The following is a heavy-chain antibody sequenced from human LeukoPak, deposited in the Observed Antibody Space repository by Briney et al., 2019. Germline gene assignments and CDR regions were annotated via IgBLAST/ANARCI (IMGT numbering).Heavy chain of an antibody. D-gene: IGHD3-10*01. V-gene: IGHV4-30-4*01. Sequence: SETLSLTCTVSGGSISSGDYYWSWIRQPPGKGLEWIGYIYYSGSTYYNPSLKSRVTISVDTSKNQFSLKLSSVTAADTAVYYCAREGRELLSNDGYWGQGTLVTVSS. CDR3: AREGRELLSNDGY. CDR1: GGSISSGDYY. CDR2: IYYSGST. J-gene: IGHJ4*02.